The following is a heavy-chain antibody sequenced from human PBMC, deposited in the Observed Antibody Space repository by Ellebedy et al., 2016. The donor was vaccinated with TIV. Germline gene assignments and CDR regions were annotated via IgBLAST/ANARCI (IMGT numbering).Heavy chain of an antibody. V-gene: IGHV4-39*07. CDR1: GGSISSSSYY. CDR2: IYYSGST. CDR3: ARGAGYFDY. J-gene: IGHJ4*02. D-gene: IGHD6-19*01. Sequence: MPSETLSLTCTVSGGSISSSSYYWGWIRQPPGKGLEWIGSIYYSGSTYYNPSLKSRVTISVDTSKNQFSLKLSSVTAADTAVYYCARGAGYFDYWGQGTLVTVSS.